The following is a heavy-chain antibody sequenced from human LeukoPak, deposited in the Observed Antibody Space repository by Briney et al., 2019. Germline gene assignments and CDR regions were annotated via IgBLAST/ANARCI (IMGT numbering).Heavy chain of an antibody. CDR2: IWYDGSNK. D-gene: IGHD2-2*01. Sequence: GGSLRLSCAASGFTFSSYGMHWVRQAPGKGLEWVAVIWYDGSNKYYADSVKGRFTISRDNSKNTLYLQMTSLRAEDTAVYYCVREEYYCSSTSCYAGDFDYWGQGTLVTVSS. V-gene: IGHV3-33*01. J-gene: IGHJ4*02. CDR1: GFTFSSYG. CDR3: VREEYYCSSTSCYAGDFDY.